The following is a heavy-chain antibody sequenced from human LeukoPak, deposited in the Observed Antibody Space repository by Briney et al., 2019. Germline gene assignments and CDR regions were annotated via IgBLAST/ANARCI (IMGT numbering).Heavy chain of an antibody. CDR3: AREARGGDYYGLVV. Sequence: SETLSLTCTVSDGSISSYYWSWIRQSAGKGLEWIGHIYTSGSTDYNPSLKSRLTMSLDESKNQFSVKLSSVTAADTAVYYCAREARGGDYYGLVVWGQGTTVTVSS. V-gene: IGHV4-4*07. CDR2: IYTSGST. D-gene: IGHD3-16*01. J-gene: IGHJ6*02. CDR1: DGSISSYY.